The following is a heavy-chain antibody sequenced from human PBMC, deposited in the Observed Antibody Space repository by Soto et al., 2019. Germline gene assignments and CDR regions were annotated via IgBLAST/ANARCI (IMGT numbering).Heavy chain of an antibody. V-gene: IGHV1-8*01. CDR1: GYTFTSYD. CDR2: MNPNSGNT. Sequence: QVQLVQSGAEVKKPGASVKVSCKASGYTFTSYDINWVRQATGQGLEWMGWMNPNSGNTGYAQKFRGRVTMTRNTSISAAYMELSSLRSDDTAVYYCARERTGTTSMDVWGQGTTVTVSS. J-gene: IGHJ6*02. D-gene: IGHD1-1*01. CDR3: ARERTGTTSMDV.